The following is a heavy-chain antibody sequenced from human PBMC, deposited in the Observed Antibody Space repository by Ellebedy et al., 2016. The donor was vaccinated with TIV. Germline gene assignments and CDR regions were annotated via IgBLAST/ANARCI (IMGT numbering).Heavy chain of an antibody. CDR3: ASGPNQDFFDY. J-gene: IGHJ4*02. Sequence: MPGGSLRLSCSVSYDSISTYYWTWIRQPPGKGLEWIGYIYYSGSTKYNPSLKSRGTISLDTSKNELSLKLRSVTAADTAVYYCASGPNQDFFDYWGRGTLVTVSS. CDR2: IYYSGST. V-gene: IGHV4-59*01. D-gene: IGHD1-14*01. CDR1: YDSISTYY.